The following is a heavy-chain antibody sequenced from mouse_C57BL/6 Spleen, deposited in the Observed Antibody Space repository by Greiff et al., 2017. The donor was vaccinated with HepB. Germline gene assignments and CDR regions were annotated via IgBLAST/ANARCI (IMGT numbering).Heavy chain of an antibody. Sequence: QVQLQQPGAELVKPGASVKMSCKASGYTFTSYWITWVKQRPGQGLVWIGDIYPGSGSTNYNEKFKSKATLTVDTSSSTAYMQLSSLTSEDSAVYYCARSNYYGSSFYYFDYWGQGTTLTVSS. CDR3: ARSNYYGSSFYYFDY. J-gene: IGHJ2*01. V-gene: IGHV1-55*01. CDR2: IYPGSGST. D-gene: IGHD1-1*01. CDR1: GYTFTSYW.